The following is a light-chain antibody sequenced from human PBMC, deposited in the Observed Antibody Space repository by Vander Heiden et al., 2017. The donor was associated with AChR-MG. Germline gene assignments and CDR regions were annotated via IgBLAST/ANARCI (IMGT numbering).Light chain of an antibody. CDR1: SSDVGGYKY. Sequence: QSALTQPASVSGSPGQSITISCTGTSSDVGGYKYVSWYLQHPGKAPKLIIYDVNHRPSGVSNRFSGSKSGNTASLTISGLQAEDEADYYCTSYRSGGTYVFGTGTKVTVL. CDR3: TSYRSGGTYV. CDR2: DVN. V-gene: IGLV2-14*03. J-gene: IGLJ1*01.